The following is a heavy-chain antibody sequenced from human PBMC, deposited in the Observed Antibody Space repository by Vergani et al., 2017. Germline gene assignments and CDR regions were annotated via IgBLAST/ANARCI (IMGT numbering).Heavy chain of an antibody. CDR2: ISSSGSTI. D-gene: IGHD3-10*01. V-gene: IGHV3-48*03. Sequence: EVQLVESGGGLVEPGGSLRLSCAASGFTFSSYDMNWVRQAPGKGLEWVSYISSSGSTIYYADSVKGRFTISRDNAKNSLYLQMNSLSAEDTAVYYCARALLLWFWEFSSGMDVWGQGTTVTVSS. CDR1: GFTFSSYD. J-gene: IGHJ6*02. CDR3: ARALLLWFWEFSSGMDV.